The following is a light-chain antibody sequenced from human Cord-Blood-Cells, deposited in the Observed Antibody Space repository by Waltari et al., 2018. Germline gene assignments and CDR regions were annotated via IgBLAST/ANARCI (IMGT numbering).Light chain of an antibody. J-gene: IGLJ2*01. CDR2: RDS. V-gene: IGLV3-9*01. CDR1: NIGSKN. CDR3: QVWDSSVV. Sequence: SYELTQTLSVSVALGQTARITRGGNNIGSKNVHRYQQKPGQAPVLVIYRDSNRPSGIPERFSGSNSGNTATLTISRAQAGDEADYYCQVWDSSVVFGGGTKLTVL.